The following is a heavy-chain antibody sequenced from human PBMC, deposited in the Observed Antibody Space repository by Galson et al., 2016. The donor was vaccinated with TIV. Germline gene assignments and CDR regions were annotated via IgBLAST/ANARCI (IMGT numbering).Heavy chain of an antibody. D-gene: IGHD2-8*02. J-gene: IGHJ6*02. CDR1: GFTFSGHS. CDR2: TSNSGDYI. V-gene: IGHV3-21*01. CDR3: ARIIGYWVGYYTMDV. Sequence: SLRLSCAASGFTFSGHSMNWVRQAPGKGLEWVSSTSNSGDYIYYSDSMKGRFTISRDNAKKSLYLQMHSLRAEDTAVYYCARIIGYWVGYYTMDVWGQGTTVTVSS.